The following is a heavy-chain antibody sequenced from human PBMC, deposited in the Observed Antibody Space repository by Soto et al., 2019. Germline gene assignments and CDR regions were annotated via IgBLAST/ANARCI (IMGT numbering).Heavy chain of an antibody. J-gene: IGHJ6*02. Sequence: GASLKIPCTVSGYRFTHYWIGWVRQMPGKGLEWMGIIYPGDSDTRYSPSFQGQVTISADKSISTAYLQWSSLKASDTAMYYCVVAAADSNAMDVWGQGTLVTVSS. V-gene: IGHV5-51*01. CDR2: IYPGDSDT. CDR1: GYRFTHYW. D-gene: IGHD6-13*01. CDR3: VVAAADSNAMDV.